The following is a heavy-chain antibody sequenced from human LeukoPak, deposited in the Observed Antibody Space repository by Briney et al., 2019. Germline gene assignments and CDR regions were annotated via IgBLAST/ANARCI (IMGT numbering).Heavy chain of an antibody. V-gene: IGHV4-34*01. CDR3: AELGITMIGGV. D-gene: IGHD3-10*02. Sequence: SETLSLTCAVYGGSFSGYYWSWIRQPPGKGLEWIGEINHSGSTNYNPSLKSRGTISVETSKSQCSLKLCSVTAADTAVYYCAELGITMIGGVWGKGTTVTISS. J-gene: IGHJ6*01. CDR1: GGSFSGYY. CDR2: INHSGST.